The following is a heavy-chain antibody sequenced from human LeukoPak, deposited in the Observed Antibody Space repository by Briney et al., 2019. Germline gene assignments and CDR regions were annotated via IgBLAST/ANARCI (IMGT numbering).Heavy chain of an antibody. CDR3: AKGALGPGYSSGWYGD. J-gene: IGHJ4*02. V-gene: IGHV3-23*01. CDR2: ISGPGTST. Sequence: GGSLRLSCAASGFTFSSYAMSWVRQAPGKGLEWVSAISGPGTSTYYADSVKGRFTISRDNSKNTLYLQINNLRADDTAVCYCAKGALGPGYSSGWYGDWGQGTLVTVSS. D-gene: IGHD6-19*01. CDR1: GFTFSSYA.